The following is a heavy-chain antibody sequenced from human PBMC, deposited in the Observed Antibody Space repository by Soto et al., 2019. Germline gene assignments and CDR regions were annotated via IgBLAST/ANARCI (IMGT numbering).Heavy chain of an antibody. CDR2: IYYTGSF. D-gene: IGHD1-26*01. J-gene: IGHJ4*02. CDR3: AADWEGTDF. CDR1: GDPITSGDYY. V-gene: IGHV4-30-4*01. Sequence: QVQLQESGPGLVQPSQTLSLTCTVSGDPITSGDYYWTWIRQSHGKGLEWIGFIYYTGSFDYNPSRKSRLTISLDRSKHQFSLKLPSVTAADTAVYYCAADWEGTDFWGQGTLVTVSS.